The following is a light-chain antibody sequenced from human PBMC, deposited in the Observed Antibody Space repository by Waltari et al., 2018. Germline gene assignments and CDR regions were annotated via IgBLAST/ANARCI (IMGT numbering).Light chain of an antibody. J-gene: IGKJ5*01. CDR3: QQYNNWPIT. CDR1: QSVSSN. V-gene: IGKV3-15*01. Sequence: EIVMTQSPATLSVSPGERATHSCRASQSVSSNLAWYQQTPGQAPRLLIYGASTRATGIPARFSGSGSGTEFTLTISSLQSEDFAVYYCQQYNNWPITFGQGTRLEIK. CDR2: GAS.